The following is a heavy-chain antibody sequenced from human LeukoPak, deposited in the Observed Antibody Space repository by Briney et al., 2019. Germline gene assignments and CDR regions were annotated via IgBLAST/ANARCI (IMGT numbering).Heavy chain of an antibody. V-gene: IGHV1-2*02. CDR2: INPNSGGA. CDR3: ARDSWGSFQPYYFDY. Sequence: ASVKVSCKASGYTFTGYYTHWVRQAPGQGLEWMGWINPNSGGANYAQKFQGRVTMTRDTSISTAYMELSRLRSDDTAVYYCARDSWGSFQPYYFDYWGQGTLVTVSS. J-gene: IGHJ4*02. CDR1: GYTFTGYY. D-gene: IGHD7-27*01.